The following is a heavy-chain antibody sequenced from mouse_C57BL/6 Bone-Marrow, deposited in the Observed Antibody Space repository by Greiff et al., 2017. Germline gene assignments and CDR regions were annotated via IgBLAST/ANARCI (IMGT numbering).Heavy chain of an antibody. D-gene: IGHD5-5*01. V-gene: IGHV1-81*01. J-gene: IGHJ4*01. CDR3: ARRVLPSYAMDY. Sequence: VMLVESGAELARPGASVKLSCKASGYTFTSYGISWVKQRTGQGLEWIGEIYPRSGNTYYNEKFKGKATLTADKSSSTAYMGLRSLTSEDSAVYFCARRVLPSYAMDYWGQGTSVTVSS. CDR1: GYTFTSYG. CDR2: IYPRSGNT.